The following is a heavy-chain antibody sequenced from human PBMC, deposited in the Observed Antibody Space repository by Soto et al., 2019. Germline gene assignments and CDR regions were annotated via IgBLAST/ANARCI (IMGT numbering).Heavy chain of an antibody. V-gene: IGHV4-31*03. CDR1: GGSISSGGYY. CDR2: IYYSGST. D-gene: IGHD3-22*01. Sequence: PSETLSLTCTVSGGSISSGGYYWSWIRQHPGKGLEWIGYIYYSGSTYYNPSLKSRVTISVDTSKNQFSLKLSSVTAADTAVYYCARDSVAISDNSGPYGMDVWGQGTTVTVSS. CDR3: ARDSVAISDNSGPYGMDV. J-gene: IGHJ6*02.